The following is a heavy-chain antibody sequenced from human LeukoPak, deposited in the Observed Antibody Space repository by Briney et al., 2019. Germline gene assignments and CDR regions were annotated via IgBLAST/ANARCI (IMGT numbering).Heavy chain of an antibody. V-gene: IGHV3-30*03. J-gene: IGHJ4*02. CDR1: GFTFSSYG. D-gene: IGHD1-26*01. Sequence: GGSLRLSCAASGFTFSSYGMHWVRQAPGKGLEWVAVISYDGSNKYYADSVKGRFTISRDNSKNTLYLQMNSLRAEDTAVYYCAQSGSSQLPDYWGQGTLVIVSS. CDR2: ISYDGSNK. CDR3: AQSGSSQLPDY.